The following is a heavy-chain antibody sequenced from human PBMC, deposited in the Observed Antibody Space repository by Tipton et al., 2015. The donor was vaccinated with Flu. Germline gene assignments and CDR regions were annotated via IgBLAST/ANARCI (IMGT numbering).Heavy chain of an antibody. D-gene: IGHD3-10*01. Sequence: LSLTCAASGFNFDDYCMHWVRLAPGKGLEWVSGISWNSGSVDYANSVRGRFTISRDNAKKSLYLQMNNLRPEDTALHFCVKDSEYYYGSGNYTWGQGTLVTVSS. V-gene: IGHV3-9*01. CDR1: GFNFDDYC. CDR2: ISWNSGSV. J-gene: IGHJ4*02. CDR3: VKDSEYYYGSGNYT.